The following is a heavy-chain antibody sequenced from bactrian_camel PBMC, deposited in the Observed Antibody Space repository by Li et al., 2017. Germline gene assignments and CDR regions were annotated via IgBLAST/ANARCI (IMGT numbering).Heavy chain of an antibody. Sequence: HVQLVESGGGSFQPGGSLTLSCVVSGYTSNRYCMAWFREAPGKGRVPVAGIDNEESANYANSVKGRFTISQDNAKNTVYLQMNSLKPEDTAVYYCAPGTVTIISSVDPCPGWGQGTQVTVS. V-gene: IGHV3S9*01. D-gene: IGHD2*01. CDR1: GYTSNRYC. J-gene: IGHJ4*01. CDR2: IDNEESA. CDR3: APGTVTIISSVDPCPG.